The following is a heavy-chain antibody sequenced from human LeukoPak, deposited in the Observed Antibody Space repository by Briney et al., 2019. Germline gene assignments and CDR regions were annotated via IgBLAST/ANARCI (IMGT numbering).Heavy chain of an antibody. Sequence: ASVKVSCKASGYSFTSYAMNWVRQAPGQGLKWMGWINTNTGNPTYAQGFTGRFVFSLDTSVSTAYLQIGSLKAEDTAVYYCARDYTEDEVDFWGQGTLVTVSS. J-gene: IGHJ4*02. CDR3: ARDYTEDEVDF. CDR1: GYSFTSYA. CDR2: INTNTGNP. D-gene: IGHD3-16*01. V-gene: IGHV7-4-1*01.